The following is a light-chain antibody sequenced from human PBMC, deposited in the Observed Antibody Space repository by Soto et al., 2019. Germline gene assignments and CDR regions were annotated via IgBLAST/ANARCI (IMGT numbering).Light chain of an antibody. J-gene: IGKJ1*01. Sequence: EIVLTHSPPTLSLSPWEIATLSCRASQSVSNYLAWYQQKPGQAPRLLIHGASTRATGIPARFSGSGSGTEFTLTISSLQSEDFAVYYCQQYSDWRPQFGQGTKVDIK. CDR1: QSVSNY. V-gene: IGKV3-15*01. CDR2: GAS. CDR3: QQYSDWRPQ.